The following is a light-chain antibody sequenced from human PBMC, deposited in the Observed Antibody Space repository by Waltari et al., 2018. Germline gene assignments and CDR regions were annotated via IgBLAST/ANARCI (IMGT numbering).Light chain of an antibody. J-gene: IGLJ2*01. CDR1: GGSVASNF. CDR2: EDN. Sequence: NFMLTQPHSVSESPGKTVTISCTGSGGSVASNFVQWYQQRPGSAPSSVIYEDNQRPSGVPDRFSGSIDRSYNSASLTISGLKTEDEADYYCQSSDSNNHVVFGGGTKLTVL. CDR3: QSSDSNNHVV. V-gene: IGLV6-57*02.